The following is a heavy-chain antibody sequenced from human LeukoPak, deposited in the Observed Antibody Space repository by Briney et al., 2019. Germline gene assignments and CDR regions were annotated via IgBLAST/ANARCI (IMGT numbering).Heavy chain of an antibody. CDR2: ISYDGSNK. Sequence: GGSLRLSCAASGFTFSSYAMHWVRQAPGKGLEWVAVISYDGSNKYYADSVKGRFTISRDNSKNTLYLQMNSLRAGDTAVYYCARDVRRYFDWLSDWGQGTLVTVSS. D-gene: IGHD3-9*01. CDR3: ARDVRRYFDWLSD. J-gene: IGHJ4*02. CDR1: GFTFSSYA. V-gene: IGHV3-30*01.